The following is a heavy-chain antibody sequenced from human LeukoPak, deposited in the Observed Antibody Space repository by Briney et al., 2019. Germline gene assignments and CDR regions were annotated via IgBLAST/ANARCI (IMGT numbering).Heavy chain of an antibody. J-gene: IGHJ3*02. CDR3: AKDTAGGGSCYSGGCDAFDI. CDR1: GFTFDDYA. CDR2: ISWNSGSI. D-gene: IGHD2-15*01. Sequence: GGSLRLSCAASGFTFDDYAMHWVRQAPGKGLEWVSGISWNSGSIGYADSVKGRFTISRDNAKNSLYLQMNSLRAEDTALYYCAKDTAGGGSCYSGGCDAFDIWGQGTMVTVSS. V-gene: IGHV3-9*01.